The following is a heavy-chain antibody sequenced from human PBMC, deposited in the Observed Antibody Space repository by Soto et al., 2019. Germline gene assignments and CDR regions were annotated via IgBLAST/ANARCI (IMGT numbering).Heavy chain of an antibody. CDR3: ASSHIAADPYSMDV. CDR2: ISAYNGNT. CDR1: GYTFTSYG. D-gene: IGHD6-13*01. J-gene: IGHJ6*02. V-gene: IGHV1-18*01. Sequence: ASVKVSCKASGYTFTSYGISWVRQAPGQGLEWMGWISAYNGNTKYAQKFQGRVTITRDTSATTAYMELSSLRTEDTAVYYCASSHIAADPYSMDVWGQGTTVTVAS.